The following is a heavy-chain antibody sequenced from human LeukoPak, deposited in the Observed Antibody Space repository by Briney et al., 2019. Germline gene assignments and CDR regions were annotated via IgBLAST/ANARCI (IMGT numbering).Heavy chain of an antibody. Sequence: PSETLSLTCTVSGGSISSYYWSWVRQAPGKGLEWVSVIYSGGSPYYADSVKGRFTISRDNSKNTLYLQMNSLRAEDTAVYYCARVVDHDYSDYYLDYWGQGTLVTVSS. D-gene: IGHD4-11*01. CDR3: ARVVDHDYSDYYLDY. V-gene: IGHV3-53*01. CDR1: GGSISSYY. J-gene: IGHJ4*02. CDR2: IYSGGSP.